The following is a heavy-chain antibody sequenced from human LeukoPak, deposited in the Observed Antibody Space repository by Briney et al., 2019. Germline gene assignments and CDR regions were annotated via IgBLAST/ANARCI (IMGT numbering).Heavy chain of an antibody. Sequence: GGSLRLSCAASAFTLNNYEMHWVRQVTGEGLEWVSAIGTAGDTYYAGSVKGRFTISRDYGKNSVFLQMTSLSAGDTGVYHCVRASSSSSWYIFDQWGQGTLVIVSS. V-gene: IGHV3-13*01. D-gene: IGHD6-13*01. J-gene: IGHJ4*02. CDR3: VRASSSSSWYIFDQ. CDR1: AFTLNNYE. CDR2: IGTAGDT.